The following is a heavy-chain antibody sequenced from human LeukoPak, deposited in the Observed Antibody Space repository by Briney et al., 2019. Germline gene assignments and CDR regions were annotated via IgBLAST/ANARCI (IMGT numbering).Heavy chain of an antibody. D-gene: IGHD6-13*01. CDR1: GYTFTGYY. V-gene: IGHV1-24*01. CDR2: FDPEDGET. Sequence: ASVKVSCKASGYTFTGYYMHWVRQAPGKGLEWMGGFDPEDGETIYAQKFQGRVTMTEDTSTDTAYMELSSLRSEDTAVYYCATAPDDSSSRPPFDYWGQGTLVTVSS. CDR3: ATAPDDSSSRPPFDY. J-gene: IGHJ4*02.